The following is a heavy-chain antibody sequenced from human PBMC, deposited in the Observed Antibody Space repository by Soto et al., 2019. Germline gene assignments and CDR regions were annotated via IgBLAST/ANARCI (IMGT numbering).Heavy chain of an antibody. V-gene: IGHV3-23*01. J-gene: IGHJ5*02. Sequence: GGSLRLSCAASGFTFSSYAMSWVRQAPGKGLEWVSAISGSGGSTYYADSVKGRFTISRDNSKNTLYLQMNSLRAEDTAVYYCAKSKSQLPSLNWFDPWGQGTLVTVSS. CDR1: GFTFSSYA. CDR2: ISGSGGST. CDR3: AKSKSQLPSLNWFDP. D-gene: IGHD2-2*01.